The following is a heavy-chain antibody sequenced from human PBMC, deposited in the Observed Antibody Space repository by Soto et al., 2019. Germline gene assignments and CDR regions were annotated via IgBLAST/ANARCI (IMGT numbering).Heavy chain of an antibody. Sequence: EVQLLESGGGLVQPGGSLRLSCAASGFTFSTSAMSWVRQAPGQGLEWVSGISGSGGTTYYADSVKGRFTISRDNSKNTLYLQLNSLRAEDPAAYYCAKRDLYYWGQGTMATVSS. V-gene: IGHV3-23*01. CDR3: AKRDLYY. CDR1: GFTFSTSA. J-gene: IGHJ4*02. CDR2: ISGSGGTT.